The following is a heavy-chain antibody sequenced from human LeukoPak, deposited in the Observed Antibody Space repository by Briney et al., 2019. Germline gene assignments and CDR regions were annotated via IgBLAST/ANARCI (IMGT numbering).Heavy chain of an antibody. J-gene: IGHJ4*02. CDR1: GVSISSSSYY. V-gene: IGHV4-39*01. CDR3: ARHYYDSSNFDY. D-gene: IGHD3-22*01. Sequence: SETLSLTCTVSGVSISSSSYYWGWIRQPPGKGLEWIGSIYYSGSTYYNPSLTSRVTISVDTSKNQFSLKLSSVTAADTAVYYCARHYYDSSNFDYWGQGTLVTVSS. CDR2: IYYSGST.